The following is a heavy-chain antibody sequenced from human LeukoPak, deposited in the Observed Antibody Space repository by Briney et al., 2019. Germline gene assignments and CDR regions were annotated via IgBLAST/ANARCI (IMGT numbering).Heavy chain of an antibody. CDR1: GGSISSYY. V-gene: IGHV4-59*01. D-gene: IGHD1-26*01. J-gene: IGHJ5*02. CDR2: IYYSGST. Sequence: KPSETLSLTCTVFGGSISSYYWSWIRQPSGKGLEWIGYIYYSGSTKYNPSLNSRVTISVDTSKNQFSLRLTSVTAADTAVYYCARGMVGATSWFDPWGQGTLVTVSS. CDR3: ARGMVGATSWFDP.